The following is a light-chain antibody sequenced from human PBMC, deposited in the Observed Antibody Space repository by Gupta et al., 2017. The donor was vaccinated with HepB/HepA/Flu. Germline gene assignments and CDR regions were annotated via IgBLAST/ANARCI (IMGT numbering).Light chain of an antibody. CDR3: QQYGSYP. CDR1: QSVSSSY. CDR2: GAS. J-gene: IGKJ4*01. Sequence: EIVLTQSPGTLSLSPGERATLSCRASQSVSSSYLAWYQQKPGQAPRLLIYGASSRDTGIPDRFSGSGSGTDFTLTSSRLEPEDFAVYYCQQYGSYPFGGGTKVEIK. V-gene: IGKV3-20*01.